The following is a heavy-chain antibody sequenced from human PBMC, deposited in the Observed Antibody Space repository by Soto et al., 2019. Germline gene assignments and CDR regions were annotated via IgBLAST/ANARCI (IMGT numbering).Heavy chain of an antibody. V-gene: IGHV4-61*01. D-gene: IGHD3-3*01. Sequence: KASETLSLTCTVSGGSVSSGSHQWSWIRQSPGKGLEWIGYIYYTGSTNYNPSLKSRGTISVDTSKNQFSLKLTSVTAADTALYFCARLQFYDFWSGPVPMDVWGQGTTVTVSS. CDR1: GGSVSSGSHQ. CDR2: IYYTGST. J-gene: IGHJ6*02. CDR3: ARLQFYDFWSGPVPMDV.